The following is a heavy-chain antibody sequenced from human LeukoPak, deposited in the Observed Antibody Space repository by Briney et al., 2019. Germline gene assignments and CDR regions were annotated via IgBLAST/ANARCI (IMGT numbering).Heavy chain of an antibody. CDR1: GGSISSYY. J-gene: IGHJ5*02. CDR3: ARAPYSSGWYDWFDP. Sequence: SETLSLTCTVSGGSISSYYWSWIRQPPGKGLEWIGYIYYSGSTNYNPSLKSRVTISVDTSKNQFSLKLSSVTAADTAVYYCARAPYSSGWYDWFDPWGQGTLVTASS. D-gene: IGHD6-19*01. CDR2: IYYSGST. V-gene: IGHV4-59*01.